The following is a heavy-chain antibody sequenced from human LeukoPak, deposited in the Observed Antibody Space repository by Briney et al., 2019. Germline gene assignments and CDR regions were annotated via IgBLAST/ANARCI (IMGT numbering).Heavy chain of an antibody. CDR1: GGTFSSYA. CDR2: IIPIFGTA. J-gene: IGHJ4*02. D-gene: IGHD1-7*01. Sequence: SVKVSCKASGGTFSSYAISWVRQAPGQGLEWMGRIIPIFGTANYAQKFQGRVTITTDESTSTAYMELSSLRSEDTAAYYCASSPGITGTTLDYWGQGTLVTVSS. V-gene: IGHV1-69*05. CDR3: ASSPGITGTTLDY.